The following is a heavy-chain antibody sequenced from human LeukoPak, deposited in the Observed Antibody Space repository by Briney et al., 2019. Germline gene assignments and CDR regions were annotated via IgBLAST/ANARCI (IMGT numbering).Heavy chain of an antibody. D-gene: IGHD4-17*01. Sequence: SETLSLTCTVSGGSISSYYWSWIRQPPGTGLEWIGYIYYSGSTNYNPSLKSRVTISVDTSKNQFSLKLSSVTAADTAVYYCARSTYGYFDYWGQGTLVTVSS. CDR2: IYYSGST. CDR1: GGSISSYY. J-gene: IGHJ4*02. V-gene: IGHV4-59*01. CDR3: ARSTYGYFDY.